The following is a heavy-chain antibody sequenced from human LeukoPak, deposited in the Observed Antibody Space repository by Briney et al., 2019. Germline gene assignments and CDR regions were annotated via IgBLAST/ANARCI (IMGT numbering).Heavy chain of an antibody. D-gene: IGHD3-16*01. Sequence: IPSETLSLTCTVSGGSVDTIDYYWSWIRQPPGKGLEWIGYMYHTGSSIYSPSLKSRLTISVDTSKNQFTLNLSSMTAADTAVYYCARGLRPDAFDIWGQGTMVTVSS. CDR1: GGSVDTIDYY. V-gene: IGHV4-61*08. CDR3: ARGLRPDAFDI. CDR2: MYHTGSS. J-gene: IGHJ3*02.